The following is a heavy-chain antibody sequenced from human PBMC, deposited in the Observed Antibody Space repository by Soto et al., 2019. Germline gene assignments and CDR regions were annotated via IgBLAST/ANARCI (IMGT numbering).Heavy chain of an antibody. D-gene: IGHD2-2*01. CDR2: IYYRGNA. CDR3: ARQPLYQLSTMDV. Sequence: SETLSLTCPVSGGSISSGGYYWGWLRQHPGKGLEWIGSIYYRGNAYYSPSFQGHVTISADKSISTAYLQWSSLKASDTAMYYCARQPLYQLSTMDVWGQGTTVTVSS. V-gene: IGHV4-39*07. CDR1: GGSISSGGYY. J-gene: IGHJ6*02.